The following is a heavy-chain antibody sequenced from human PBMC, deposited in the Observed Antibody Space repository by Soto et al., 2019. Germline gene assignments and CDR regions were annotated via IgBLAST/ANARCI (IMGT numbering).Heavy chain of an antibody. J-gene: IGHJ4*02. Sequence: PGESLEISCEGSGYRFTNYWIGWGRLMRGKGVEWVGLIYPGDSDTRYSPCVQGQVTISADKSISTAYLQWNRLKASDTAIYYCALVVRGVTPEAYSFDYRRQGLLVTVSS. CDR3: ALVVRGVTPEAYSFDY. CDR2: IYPGDSDT. CDR1: GYRFTNYW. V-gene: IGHV5-51*03. D-gene: IGHD3-10*01.